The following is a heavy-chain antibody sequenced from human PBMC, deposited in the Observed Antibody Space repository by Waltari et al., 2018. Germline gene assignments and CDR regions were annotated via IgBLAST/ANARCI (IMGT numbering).Heavy chain of an antibody. V-gene: IGHV3-9*01. CDR2: ISWNSGSI. CDR3: ARDVRWLDY. CDR1: GFTFDDYA. J-gene: IGHJ4*02. Sequence: EVQLVESGGGLVQPGRSLRLSCAASGFTFDDYAMHWVRQAPGKGLEWVSGISWNSGSIGYADSVKGRFTISRDNSKNTLYLQMNSLRAEDTAVYYCARDVRWLDYWGQGTLVTVSS. D-gene: IGHD3-10*01.